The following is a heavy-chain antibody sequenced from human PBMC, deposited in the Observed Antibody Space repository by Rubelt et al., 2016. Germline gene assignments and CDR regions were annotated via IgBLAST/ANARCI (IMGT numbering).Heavy chain of an antibody. D-gene: IGHD1/OR15-1a*01. J-gene: IGHJ6*03. CDR1: GFTFSSYA. Sequence: QVQLVESGGGVVQPGRSLRLSCAASGFTFSSYAMHWVRQAPGTGLEWVAVISYDGSNKYYADSVKGRFTISRDNSKNTLYLQMNSLRAEDTAVYYWAREISTNTRYYYYYMDVWGKGTTVTVSS. V-gene: IGHV3-30*04. CDR2: ISYDGSNK. CDR3: AREISTNTRYYYYYMDV.